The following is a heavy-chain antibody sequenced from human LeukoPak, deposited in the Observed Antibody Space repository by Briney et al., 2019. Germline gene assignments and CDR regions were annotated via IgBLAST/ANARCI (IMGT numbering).Heavy chain of an antibody. D-gene: IGHD3-10*01. J-gene: IGHJ4*02. CDR2: ITGSGDSI. V-gene: IGHV3-23*01. CDR3: AKRSGSSPIYFDY. CDR1: GFTFSSYA. Sequence: GGSLRLSCAASGFTFSSYAMSWVRQAPGKGLEWVSGITGSGDSIYYADSVKGRFTISRDNSKNTLYLQMNSLRAEDTAVYYCAKRSGSSPIYFDYWGQGTLVTVSS.